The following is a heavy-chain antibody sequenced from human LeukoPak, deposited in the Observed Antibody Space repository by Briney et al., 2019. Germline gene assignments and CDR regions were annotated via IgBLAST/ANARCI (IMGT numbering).Heavy chain of an antibody. CDR2: IKQDGSEK. D-gene: IGHD2-2*02. V-gene: IGHV3-7*01. CDR1: GFTFSSYW. J-gene: IGHJ4*02. CDR3: ARVTLGYCSSTSCYTGYFDY. Sequence: GGSLRLSCAASGFTFSSYWMSWVRQAPGKGLEWVANIKQDGSEKYYVDSVKGRFTISRDNAKNSLYLQMNSLRAEDTAVYYCARVTLGYCSSTSCYTGYFDYWGQGTLVTVSS.